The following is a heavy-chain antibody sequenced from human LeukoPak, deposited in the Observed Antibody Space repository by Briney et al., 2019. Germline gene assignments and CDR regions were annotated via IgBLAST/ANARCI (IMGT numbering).Heavy chain of an antibody. Sequence: ASVKVSCKASGYTFTSYDINWVRQATGQGLEWMGWMNPNSGNTGYARKFQGRVTMTRNTSISTAYMELSSLRSEDTAVYYCASLGSYYYYYGMDVWGQGTTVTVSS. CDR3: ASLGSYYYYYGMDV. CDR2: MNPNSGNT. J-gene: IGHJ6*02. V-gene: IGHV1-8*01. D-gene: IGHD1-26*01. CDR1: GYTFTSYD.